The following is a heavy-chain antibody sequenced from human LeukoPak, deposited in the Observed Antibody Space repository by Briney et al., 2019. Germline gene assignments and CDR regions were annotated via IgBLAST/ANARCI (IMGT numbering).Heavy chain of an antibody. CDR3: ARVYSGSTWYYFDY. V-gene: IGHV4-38-2*01. Sequence: SETLSLTCAVSHYSISSPYFWGWISQPPRKGLQWIGSIYHTGRTNYNPSINSRVTMSLDTSKNQFSLNLSSVTAADTAVYHCARVYSGSTWYYFDYWGQGILVTVSS. J-gene: IGHJ4*02. CDR2: IYHTGRT. CDR1: HYSISSPYF. D-gene: IGHD5-12*01.